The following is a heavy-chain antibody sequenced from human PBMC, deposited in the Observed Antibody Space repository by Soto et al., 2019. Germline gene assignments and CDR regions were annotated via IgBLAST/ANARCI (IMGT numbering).Heavy chain of an antibody. J-gene: IGHJ4*02. CDR2: ISYDGSNK. D-gene: IGHD5-12*01. Sequence: QVQLVESGGGVVQPGRSLRLSCAASGFTFSSYGMHWVRQAPGKGLEWVAVISYDGSNKYYADSVKGRFTISRDNSKNTLYLQINSLRAEDTAVYYCAKAPGSGYDWFYFDYWGQGTLVTVSS. CDR1: GFTFSSYG. CDR3: AKAPGSGYDWFYFDY. V-gene: IGHV3-30*18.